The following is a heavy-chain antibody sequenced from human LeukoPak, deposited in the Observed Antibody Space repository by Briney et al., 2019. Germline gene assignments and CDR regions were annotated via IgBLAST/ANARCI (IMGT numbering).Heavy chain of an antibody. CDR2: MNPNSGNT. D-gene: IGHD6-13*01. J-gene: IGHJ4*02. V-gene: IGHV1-8*01. CDR3: ARGHRYGSSSSPGY. Sequence: ASVKVSCKASGYTFTSYDINWVRQATGQGLEWMGWMNPNSGNTGYAQKFQGRVTMTRNTSISTAYMEQSSLRSEDTAVYYCARGHRYGSSSSPGYWGQGTLVTVSS. CDR1: GYTFTSYD.